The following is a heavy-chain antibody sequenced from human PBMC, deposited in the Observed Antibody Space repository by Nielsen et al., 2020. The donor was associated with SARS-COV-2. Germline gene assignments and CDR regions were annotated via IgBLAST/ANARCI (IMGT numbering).Heavy chain of an antibody. CDR2: INTNTGNP. Sequence: WVRQAPGQGLEWMGWINTNTGNPTNAQGFTGRFVFSLDTSVSTAYLQISSLRAEDTAVYYCARDRGDGYNSGVDYWGQGTLVTVSS. D-gene: IGHD5-24*01. V-gene: IGHV7-4-1*02. CDR3: ARDRGDGYNSGVDY. J-gene: IGHJ4*02.